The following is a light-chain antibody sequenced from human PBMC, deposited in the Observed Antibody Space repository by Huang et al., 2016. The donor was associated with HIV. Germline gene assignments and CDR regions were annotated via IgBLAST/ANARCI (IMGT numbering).Light chain of an antibody. CDR2: GAS. V-gene: IGKV3D-15*01. J-gene: IGKJ1*01. Sequence: EIVMTQSPATLSVSPGERATLSCRASQGVSNNIGWYQQKPGQTPRLLIHGASTRATGIPAKFIGRWSGTAFTLTITSLQPEDSAVYYCQHYNNWPPCTFGPGTQVEI. CDR3: QHYNNWPPCT. CDR1: QGVSNN.